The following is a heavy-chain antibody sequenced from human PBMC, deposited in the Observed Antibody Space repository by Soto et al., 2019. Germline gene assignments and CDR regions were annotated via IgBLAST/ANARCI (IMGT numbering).Heavy chain of an antibody. D-gene: IGHD3-16*01. J-gene: IGHJ5*02. CDR2: IYWDDDK. CDR1: GFSLTTRGVG. CDR3: AHIPNYYQYDWFAP. Sequence: QITLKESGPTLVKPTQTLTLTCTFSGFSLTTRGVGVGWIRQPPGMAQECLALIYWDDDKRYSPSLQSRLSITTDTSKNQVVLTMTNVDPVDTATYYCAHIPNYYQYDWFAPWGQGTLVSVSS. V-gene: IGHV2-5*02.